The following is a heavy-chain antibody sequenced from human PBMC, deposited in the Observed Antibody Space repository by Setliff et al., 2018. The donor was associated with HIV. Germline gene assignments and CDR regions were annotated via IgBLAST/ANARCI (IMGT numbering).Heavy chain of an antibody. J-gene: IGHJ4*02. D-gene: IGHD3-22*01. Sequence: KTSETLSLTCDVSGFSISSRYYWGWIRQSPGKGLEWIGNIYHAGSSYYNPSLNDRATISLDTSKNQFSLKLNSVTAADTAVYYCARDVLDLVKSVYGFWGQGIPVTVSS. V-gene: IGHV4-38-2*02. CDR2: IYHAGSS. CDR1: GFSISSRYY. CDR3: ARDVLDLVKSVYGF.